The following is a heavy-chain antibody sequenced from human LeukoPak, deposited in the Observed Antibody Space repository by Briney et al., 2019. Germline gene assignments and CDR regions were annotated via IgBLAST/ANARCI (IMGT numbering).Heavy chain of an antibody. CDR1: GGSIRSGSYY. D-gene: IGHD3-10*01. Sequence: PSETLSLTCTVSGGSIRSGSYYWSWIRQAAGKGLEWIGRVYTSGSTNYNPSLESRVTISVDTSKNQFSLNLSSATAADTAVYYCAGGVTIVRGTSKHFDYWGQGTLVTVSS. CDR3: AGGVTIVRGTSKHFDY. CDR2: VYTSGST. V-gene: IGHV4-61*02. J-gene: IGHJ4*02.